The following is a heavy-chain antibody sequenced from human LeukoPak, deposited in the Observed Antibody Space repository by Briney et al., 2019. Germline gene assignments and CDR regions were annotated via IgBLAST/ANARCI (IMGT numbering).Heavy chain of an antibody. CDR1: GFTFSSYA. D-gene: IGHD2-2*01. Sequence: GGSLRLSCAASGFTFSSYAMHWVRQAPGKGLEWVAVISYDGSNKYYADSVKGRFTISRDNSKNTLYLQMNSLRAEDTAVYYCAKDQDCSSTSCYPYYYYGMDVWGQGTTVTVSS. J-gene: IGHJ6*02. CDR3: AKDQDCSSTSCYPYYYYGMDV. CDR2: ISYDGSNK. V-gene: IGHV3-30*04.